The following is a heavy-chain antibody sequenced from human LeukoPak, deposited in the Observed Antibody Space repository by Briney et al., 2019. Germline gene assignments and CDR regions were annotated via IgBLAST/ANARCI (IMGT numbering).Heavy chain of an antibody. CDR2: DDPCGGI. CDR3: ARIRCGHSDHICYNH. CDR1: GVSSSGYY. J-gene: IGHJ5*02. Sequence: SQTLSLTCAVHGVSSSGYYWSCIRQFPREGLEWSGEDDPCGGIEYKSSLKHRVTISVHPPGNQFCLRLRFVTAADTAVYFCARIRCGHSDHICYNHWGVGTLVTVSS. D-gene: IGHD2-21*01. V-gene: IGHV4-34*01.